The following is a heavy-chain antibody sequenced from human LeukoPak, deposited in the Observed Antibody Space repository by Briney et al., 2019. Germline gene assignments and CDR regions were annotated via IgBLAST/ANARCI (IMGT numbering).Heavy chain of an antibody. Sequence: GGSLRLSCAASGFTFSSYGMHWVRQAPVKGLEWVAVISYDGGDKYYADSVEGRFTISRDNSKNTLYLQMNSLRAVDTAVYYCANQDGVWGQGTLVTVSS. CDR2: ISYDGGDK. D-gene: IGHD4-17*01. J-gene: IGHJ4*02. CDR3: ANQDGV. CDR1: GFTFSSYG. V-gene: IGHV3-30*18.